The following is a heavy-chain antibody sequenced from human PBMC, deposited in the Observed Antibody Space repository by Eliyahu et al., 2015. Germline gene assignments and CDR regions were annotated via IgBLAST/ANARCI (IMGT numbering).Heavy chain of an antibody. D-gene: IGHD3-3*01. CDR3: ARVLESNGEYYYYGMDV. CDR2: IYPGDSDT. CDR1: GYSFTSYW. J-gene: IGHJ6*04. V-gene: IGHV5-51*01. Sequence: EVQLVQSGAEVKKPGESLKISCKGSGYSFTSYWIGWXRQMPGKGLEWMGIIYPGDSDTRYSPSFQGQVTISADKSISTAYLQWSSLKASDTAMYYCARVLESNGEYYYYGMDVWGKGTTVTVSS.